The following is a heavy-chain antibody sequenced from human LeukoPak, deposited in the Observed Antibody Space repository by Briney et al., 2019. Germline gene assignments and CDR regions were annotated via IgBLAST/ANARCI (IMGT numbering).Heavy chain of an antibody. Sequence: SVKVSFQASVGTFSSYTFSWVRPAPGQGREWMGRIIPILGIANYAQKFQGRVTITADKSTSTAYMELSSLRSEDTAVYYCATYSNYYYYYYMDVWGKGTMVTVSS. J-gene: IGHJ6*03. CDR2: IIPILGIA. CDR1: VGTFSSYT. V-gene: IGHV1-69*02. CDR3: ATYSNYYYYYYMDV. D-gene: IGHD4-11*01.